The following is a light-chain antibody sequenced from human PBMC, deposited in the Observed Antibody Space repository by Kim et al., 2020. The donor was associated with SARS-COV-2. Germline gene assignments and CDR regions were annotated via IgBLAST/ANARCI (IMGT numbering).Light chain of an antibody. CDR2: EDT. J-gene: IGLJ3*02. V-gene: IGLV3-25*03. CDR3: QSSDSSDTFWV. CDR1: ALPNEY. Sequence: PGQTARITCSGDALPNEYAYWSQQKPGQAPVLVIYEDTERPSGIPERFSGSTSGTTVTLTISGVQAEDEADYYCQSSDSSDTFWVFGGGTKLTVL.